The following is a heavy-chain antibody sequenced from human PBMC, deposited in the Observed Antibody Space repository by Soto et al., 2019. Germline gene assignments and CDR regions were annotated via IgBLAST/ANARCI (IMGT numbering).Heavy chain of an antibody. CDR2: ISGSGGST. V-gene: IGHV3-23*01. CDR3: AKVLGSGWGSGSPVLDYCSDL. Sequence: HPGGSLRLSCTTSGFTFGDYALSWVRQAPGKGLEWVSAISGSGGSTYYADSVKGRFTISRDNFKNTLYLQMNSLRAEETAVYYCAKVLGSGWGSGSPVLDYCSDLWGQGTTVTVSS. J-gene: IGHJ6*02. D-gene: IGHD3-10*01. CDR1: GFTFGDYA.